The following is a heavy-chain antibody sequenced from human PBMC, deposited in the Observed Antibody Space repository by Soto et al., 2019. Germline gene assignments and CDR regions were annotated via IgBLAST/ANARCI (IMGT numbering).Heavy chain of an antibody. D-gene: IGHD3-22*01. V-gene: IGHV3-74*01. CDR3: ARPRYDGTGTPFDH. CDR1: GFTFSSYW. CDR2: INGDGSTT. Sequence: EVQLVESGGALVQPGGSLRLCCAASGFTFSSYWMHWVRQAPGKGLVWVSRINGDGSTTTYADSVKGRFIISRDNAKNMLYLQMNSLTAEDTAVYYCARPRYDGTGTPFDHWGQGTLVTVSS. J-gene: IGHJ4*02.